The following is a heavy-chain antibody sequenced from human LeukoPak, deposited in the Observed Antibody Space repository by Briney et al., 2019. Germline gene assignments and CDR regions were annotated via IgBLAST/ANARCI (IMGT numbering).Heavy chain of an antibody. CDR2: ISSSSSYI. CDR1: GFTFSSYS. D-gene: IGHD6-13*01. CDR3: ARDSKLAPYAVDI. Sequence: GGSLRLSCAASGFTFSSYSMNWVRQAPGKGLEWVSSISSSSSYIYYADSVKGRFTISRDNAKNSLYLQMNSLRAEDTAVYYCARDSKLAPYAVDIWGQGTMVTVSS. J-gene: IGHJ3*02. V-gene: IGHV3-21*01.